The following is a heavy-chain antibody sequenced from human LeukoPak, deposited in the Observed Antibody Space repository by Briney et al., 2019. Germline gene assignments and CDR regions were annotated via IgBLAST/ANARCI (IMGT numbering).Heavy chain of an antibody. D-gene: IGHD6-19*01. J-gene: IGHJ4*02. Sequence: PSETLSLTCAVSGGSISSTTYYWAWIRQPPGKGLEWIGSIYYTGRTHYIPSLKSRVTISLDTSKNQFSLSLGSVTAADTAVYYCATQVAGGPLDYWGQGTLVTVSS. CDR3: ATQVAGGPLDY. V-gene: IGHV4-39*01. CDR1: GGSISSTTYY. CDR2: IYYTGRT.